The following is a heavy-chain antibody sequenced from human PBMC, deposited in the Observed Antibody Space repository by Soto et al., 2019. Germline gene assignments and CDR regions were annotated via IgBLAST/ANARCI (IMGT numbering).Heavy chain of an antibody. CDR2: ISAYNGNT. Sequence: GASVKVSCKASGYTFTSYGISWVRQAPGQGLEWMGWISAYNGNTNYAQKLQGRVTMTTDTSTSTAYMELRSLRSDDTAVYYCARGDRYWNYVLVASVAFDIWGQGTMVTVSS. J-gene: IGHJ3*02. CDR1: GYTFTSYG. CDR3: ARGDRYWNYVLVASVAFDI. D-gene: IGHD1-7*01. V-gene: IGHV1-18*01.